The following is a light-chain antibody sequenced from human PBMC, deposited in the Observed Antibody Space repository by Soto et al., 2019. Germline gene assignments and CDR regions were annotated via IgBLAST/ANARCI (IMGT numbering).Light chain of an antibody. CDR1: QSISSY. CDR2: AAS. Sequence: DIQMTQSPSSLSASVGDRITITCRASQSISSYLNWYQQKPGKAPNLLIYAASTFQSGVPSRFSGSGSGTEFTLTISSLQPEDFATYYCQQSYNLPWTFGQVTKVEIK. V-gene: IGKV1-39*01. J-gene: IGKJ1*01. CDR3: QQSYNLPWT.